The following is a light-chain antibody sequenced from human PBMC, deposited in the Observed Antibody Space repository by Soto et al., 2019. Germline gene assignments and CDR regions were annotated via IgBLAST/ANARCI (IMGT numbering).Light chain of an antibody. CDR2: AAS. Sequence: IQLTQSPSSLSASVGDRVTITCRASQSISTYLNWYQQKPGKAPRLLIYAASSLQSGVPSRFSGSGSETDFTLTISSLQPEDFASYFCQQSHSAPWTFGQGTKVDIK. CDR3: QQSHSAPWT. J-gene: IGKJ1*01. CDR1: QSISTY. V-gene: IGKV1-39*01.